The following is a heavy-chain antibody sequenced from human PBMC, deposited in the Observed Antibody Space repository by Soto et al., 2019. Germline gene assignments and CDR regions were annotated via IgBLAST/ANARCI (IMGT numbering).Heavy chain of an antibody. D-gene: IGHD2-15*01. J-gene: IGHJ5*02. Sequence: QVQLQQWGAGLLKPSETLSLTCAVYGGSFSGYYWSWIRQLPGKGLEWIGEINHSGSTNYNPSLKSRVTISVDTSKNQFSLKLSSVTAADTAVYYCARGRRDIVVVVAATPNWFDPWGQGTLVTVSS. CDR3: ARGRRDIVVVVAATPNWFDP. CDR1: GGSFSGYY. CDR2: INHSGST. V-gene: IGHV4-34*01.